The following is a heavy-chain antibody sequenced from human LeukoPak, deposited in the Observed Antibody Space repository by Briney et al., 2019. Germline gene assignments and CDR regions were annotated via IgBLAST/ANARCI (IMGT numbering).Heavy chain of an antibody. J-gene: IGHJ5*02. CDR1: GGSISSYY. Sequence: SETLSLTCTVSGGSISSYYWSWIRQPPGKGLEWIGYIYYSGSTNYNPSLKSRVTISVDTSKNQFSLKLSSVTAADTAVYYCARGGKVGATVFDPWGQGTLVTVSS. D-gene: IGHD1-26*01. V-gene: IGHV4-59*01. CDR2: IYYSGST. CDR3: ARGGKVGATVFDP.